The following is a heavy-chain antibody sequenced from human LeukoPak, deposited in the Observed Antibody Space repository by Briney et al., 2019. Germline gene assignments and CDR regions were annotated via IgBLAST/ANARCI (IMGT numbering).Heavy chain of an antibody. D-gene: IGHD6-13*01. V-gene: IGHV3-23*01. CDR2: ISGSGGST. Sequence: GGSLRLSCAASGFTFSAYAMNWVRQAPGKGLEWVSVISGSGGSTYYGDSVKGRFTISRDNSKNTLYLQMNSMRAADTAVYYRAKGQGASVTEAAGDAYWGEGTLLAVS. CDR1: GFTFSAYA. J-gene: IGHJ4*02. CDR3: AKGQGASVTEAAGDAY.